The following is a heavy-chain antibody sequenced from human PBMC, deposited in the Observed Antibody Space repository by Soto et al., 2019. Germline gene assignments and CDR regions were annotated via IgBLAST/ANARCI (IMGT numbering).Heavy chain of an antibody. CDR2: IIPIFGTA. J-gene: IGHJ3*02. Sequence: SVNVSCKGSGGTFSSYAISWVRQAPGQGLEWMGGIIPIFGTANYAQKFQGRVAITADESTSTAYMELSSLRSEDTAVYYCASHPMSDAFDIWGQGTMVTVSS. V-gene: IGHV1-69*13. CDR1: GGTFSSYA. CDR3: ASHPMSDAFDI.